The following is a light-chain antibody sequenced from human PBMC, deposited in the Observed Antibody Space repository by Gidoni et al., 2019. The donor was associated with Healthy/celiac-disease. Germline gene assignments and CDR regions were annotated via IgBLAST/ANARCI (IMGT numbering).Light chain of an antibody. CDR1: QSISSY. CDR3: QQSYSTPT. V-gene: IGKV1-39*01. CDR2: AAS. Sequence: DLQMTQSPSSLSASVGDRVTITCRASQSISSYLNWYQQKPGKAPKLLIYAASSLQSGVPSRFSGSGSGTDFTLTISSLQPEDVATYYCQQSYSTPTFGGGTKVEIK. J-gene: IGKJ4*02.